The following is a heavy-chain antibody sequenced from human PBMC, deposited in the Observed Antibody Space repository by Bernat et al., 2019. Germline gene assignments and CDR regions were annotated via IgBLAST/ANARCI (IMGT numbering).Heavy chain of an antibody. CDR1: GFTFSSYG. Sequence: VQLVESGGGLIQPGGSLRLSCAASGFTFSSYGMHWVRQAPGKGLEWVAVISYDGSNKYYADSVKGRFTISRDNSKNTLYLQMNSLRAEDTAVYYCAKLNNYYYYMDVWGKGTTVTVSS. D-gene: IGHD2/OR15-2a*01. CDR3: AKLNNYYYYMDV. V-gene: IGHV3-30*18. CDR2: ISYDGSNK. J-gene: IGHJ6*03.